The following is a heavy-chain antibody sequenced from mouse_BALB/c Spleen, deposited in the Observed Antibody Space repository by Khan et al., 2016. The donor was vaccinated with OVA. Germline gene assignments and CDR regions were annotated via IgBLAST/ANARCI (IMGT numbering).Heavy chain of an antibody. Sequence: VQLQESGPGLVAPSQSLSITCTVSGFSLTSYGIHWVRQPPGQGLEWLGVIWAGGSTNYNSALMSRLSISKDNSKSQVFLKMNSLQTDDTAMYYCARGDGYYEDAMDYWGQGTSVTVSS. J-gene: IGHJ4*01. CDR1: GFSLTSYG. D-gene: IGHD2-3*01. CDR2: IWAGGST. V-gene: IGHV2-9*02. CDR3: ARGDGYYEDAMDY.